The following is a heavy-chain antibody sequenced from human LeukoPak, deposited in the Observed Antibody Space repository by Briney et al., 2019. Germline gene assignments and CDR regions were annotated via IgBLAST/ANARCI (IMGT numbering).Heavy chain of an antibody. Sequence: SETLSLTCTVSGGSISSYYWSWIRQPAGKGLEWIGRIYTSGSTNYNPSLKSRVNMSVDTSKNQYSLKLSSVTAADTAVYYCARDGGAGLRYFDWQSHGMDVWGQGTTVTVSS. V-gene: IGHV4-4*07. CDR1: GGSISSYY. CDR3: ARDGGAGLRYFDWQSHGMDV. D-gene: IGHD3-9*01. CDR2: IYTSGST. J-gene: IGHJ6*02.